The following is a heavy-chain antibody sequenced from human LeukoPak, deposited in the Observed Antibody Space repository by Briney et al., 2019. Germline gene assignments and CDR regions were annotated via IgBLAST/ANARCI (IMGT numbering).Heavy chain of an antibody. CDR2: IYTSGST. Sequence: SETLSLTCTVSGGSISSGSYYWTWIRQPAGKGLEWIGRIYTSGSTNYNPSLKSRVTISVDTSKNQFSLKLSSVTAADTAVYYCAREVYSSSWYNYVLDYWGQGTLVTVSS. V-gene: IGHV4-61*02. CDR3: AREVYSSSWYNYVLDY. CDR1: GGSISSGSYY. D-gene: IGHD6-13*01. J-gene: IGHJ4*02.